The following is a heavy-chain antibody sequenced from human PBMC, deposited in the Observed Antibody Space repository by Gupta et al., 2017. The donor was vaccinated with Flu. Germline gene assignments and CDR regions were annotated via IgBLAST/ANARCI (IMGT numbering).Heavy chain of an antibody. CDR3: ARDYDRTGDY. D-gene: IGHD5-12*01. V-gene: IGHV3-7*01. J-gene: IGHJ4*02. Sequence: EVQLVESGGGLVQPGGSLRLSCAPAGFTFSCYWLCWVRQAPGKGLEWVAVINQDGSKKYLGDSVKCRFTISRDNAKNSLFLQMNSLRDEDTAVYYCARDYDRTGDYGGQGILVTVSS. CDR1: GFTFSCYW. CDR2: INQDGSKK.